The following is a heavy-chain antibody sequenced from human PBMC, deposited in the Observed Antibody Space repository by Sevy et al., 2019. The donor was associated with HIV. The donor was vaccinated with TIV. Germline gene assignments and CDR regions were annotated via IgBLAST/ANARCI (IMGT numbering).Heavy chain of an antibody. CDR1: GFTFTSSA. Sequence: ASVKVSCKASGFTFTSSAVQWVRQARGQRLEWIGWIVVGSGNTNYAQKFQERVTITRDMSTSTAYMDLSSLRSEDTAVYYCAADRAYDYVWGSYRYYAFDIWGQGTMVTVSS. CDR3: AADRAYDYVWGSYRYYAFDI. CDR2: IVVGSGNT. V-gene: IGHV1-58*01. J-gene: IGHJ3*02. D-gene: IGHD3-16*02.